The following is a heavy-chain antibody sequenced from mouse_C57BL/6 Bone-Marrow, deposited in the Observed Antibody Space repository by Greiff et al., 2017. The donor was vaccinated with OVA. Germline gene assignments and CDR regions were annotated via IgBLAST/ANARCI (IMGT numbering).Heavy chain of an antibody. CDR3: TRAGWLLLYWYFDV. CDR2: ISSGGDYI. CDR1: GFTFSSYA. J-gene: IGHJ1*03. V-gene: IGHV5-9-1*02. Sequence: EVKLMGSGEGLVKPGGSLKLSCAASGFTFSSYAMSWVRQTPEKRLEWVAYISSGGDYIYYADTVKGRFTISRDNARNTLYLQMSSLKSEDTAMYYCTRAGWLLLYWYFDVWGTGTTVTVSS. D-gene: IGHD2-3*01.